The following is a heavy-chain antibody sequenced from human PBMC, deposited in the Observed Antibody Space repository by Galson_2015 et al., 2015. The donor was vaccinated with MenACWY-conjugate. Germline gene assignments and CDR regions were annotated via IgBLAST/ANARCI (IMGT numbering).Heavy chain of an antibody. CDR2: IKCRTDGGAT. Sequence: SLRLSCATSGLTFSNVWMHWVRQAPGRGLEWVARIKCRTDGGATDYATPVKGRFTILRDESAKTPYLQMNSLKIEDTAMYFCTRDRDVGGSRWWFDPWGQGTLVTVSS. V-gene: IGHV3-15*01. D-gene: IGHD2-15*01. J-gene: IGHJ5*02. CDR3: TRDRDVGGSRWWFDP. CDR1: GLTFSNVW.